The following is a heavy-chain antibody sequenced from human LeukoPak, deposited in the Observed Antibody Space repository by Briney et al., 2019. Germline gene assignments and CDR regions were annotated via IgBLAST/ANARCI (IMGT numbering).Heavy chain of an antibody. Sequence: GGSLRLSCAASGFTFSSYSMNWVRQAPGKGPEWVSSISGSSSYIYYADSVKGRFTISRHNAKKSLYLQMNSLRAEDTAVYYCARDLEEYCSGGSCSLFDQWGRGTLVTVSS. CDR3: ARDLEEYCSGGSCSLFDQ. CDR2: ISGSSSYI. D-gene: IGHD2-15*01. J-gene: IGHJ4*02. CDR1: GFTFSSYS. V-gene: IGHV3-21*01.